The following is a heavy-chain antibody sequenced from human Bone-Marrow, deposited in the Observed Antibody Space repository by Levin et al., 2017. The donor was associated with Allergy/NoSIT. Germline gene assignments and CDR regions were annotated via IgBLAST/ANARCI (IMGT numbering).Heavy chain of an antibody. V-gene: IGHV3-30*04. CDR3: ASVPYGDYPSPFDP. CDR1: GFTFSSYA. CDR2: ISYDGSNK. J-gene: IGHJ5*02. Sequence: GGSLRLSCAASGFTFSSYAMHWVRQAPGKGLEWVAVISYDGSNKYYADSVKGRFTISRDNSKNTLYLQMNSLRAEDTAVYYCASVPYGDYPSPFDPWGQGTLVTVSS. D-gene: IGHD4-17*01.